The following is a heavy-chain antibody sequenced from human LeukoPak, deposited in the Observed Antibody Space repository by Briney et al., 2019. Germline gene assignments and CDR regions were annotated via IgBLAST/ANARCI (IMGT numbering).Heavy chain of an antibody. CDR3: ARDQEGFDY. CDR2: IYPRDGST. V-gene: IGHV1-46*01. J-gene: IGHJ4*02. Sequence: ASVKVSCKASGYTFTSYDFNWVRQAPGQGLEWMGMIYPRDGSTSYAQKFQGRVTVTRDTSTSTVHMELSGLRSEDTAVYYCARDQEGFDYWGQGTLVTVSS. CDR1: GYTFTSYD.